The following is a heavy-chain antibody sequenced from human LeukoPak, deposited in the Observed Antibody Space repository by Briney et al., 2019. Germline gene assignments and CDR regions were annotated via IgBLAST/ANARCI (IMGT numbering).Heavy chain of an antibody. Sequence: GASVKVSCTASGYTFTGYYMHWVRQAPGQGLEWMGWINPNSGGTNYAQKFQGRVTMTRDTSISTAYMELSRLRSDDTAVYYWARLRGGLVLEIGWFDPWGQETLVTVSS. CDR2: INPNSGGT. J-gene: IGHJ5*02. V-gene: IGHV1-2*02. CDR3: ARLRGGLVLEIGWFDP. CDR1: GYTFTGYY. D-gene: IGHD4-17*01.